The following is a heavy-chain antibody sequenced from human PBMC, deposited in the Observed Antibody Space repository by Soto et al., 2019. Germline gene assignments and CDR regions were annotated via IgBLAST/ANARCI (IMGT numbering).Heavy chain of an antibody. D-gene: IGHD3-16*02. CDR2: ISGSGGST. V-gene: IGHV3-23*01. Sequence: GGSLRLSCAASGFTFSSYAMSWVRQAPGKGLEWVSAISGSGGSTYYADSVKGRFTISRDNSKNTLYLQMNSLRAEDTAVYYCAKVDYVWGSYRQGSSDYWGQGTLVTVSS. J-gene: IGHJ4*02. CDR3: AKVDYVWGSYRQGSSDY. CDR1: GFTFSSYA.